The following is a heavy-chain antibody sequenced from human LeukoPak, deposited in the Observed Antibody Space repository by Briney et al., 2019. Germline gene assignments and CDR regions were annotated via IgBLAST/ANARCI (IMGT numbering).Heavy chain of an antibody. D-gene: IGHD5-18*01. Sequence: PGGSLRLSCVASGFTFSNYAMSWVRPAPGKGLEWVSGMVKSGGSTYYADSVRGRLTISRDNSKKTVYLQMSSLRGDDTAIYYCAKDRAGYSYGMFDSWGQGTLVTVSS. V-gene: IGHV3-23*01. CDR2: MVKSGGST. J-gene: IGHJ4*02. CDR1: GFTFSNYA. CDR3: AKDRAGYSYGMFDS.